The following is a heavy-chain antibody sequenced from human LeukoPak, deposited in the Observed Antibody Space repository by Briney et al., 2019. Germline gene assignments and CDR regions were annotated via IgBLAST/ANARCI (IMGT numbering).Heavy chain of an antibody. CDR2: ISSSGGTI. D-gene: IGHD3-22*01. Sequence: PGGSLRLSCAASGLTFSDYYMSWIRQTPGKGLEWVSCISSSGGTIYYADSVKGRFTISRDSSKNTLYLQMNSLRAEDTAVYYCARAHDSGYYYGFDYWGQGTLVTVSS. V-gene: IGHV3-11*01. CDR3: ARAHDSGYYYGFDY. J-gene: IGHJ4*02. CDR1: GLTFSDYY.